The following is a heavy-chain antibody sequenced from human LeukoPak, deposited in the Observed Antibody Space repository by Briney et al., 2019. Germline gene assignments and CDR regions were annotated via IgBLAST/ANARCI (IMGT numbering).Heavy chain of an antibody. V-gene: IGHV4-34*01. J-gene: IGHJ6*03. CDR3: ARGVDDSATFFYSYYMDV. Sequence: SETLSLTCAVYGGSFSAYYYYWSWIRQPPGRGLEWIGEISHSGSTNDNPSLKSRVTISIDTSKNQFSLRLSSVTAAYTAVYYCARGVDDSATFFYSYYMDVWGKGTTVTVSS. D-gene: IGHD1-1*01. CDR2: ISHSGST. CDR1: GGSFSAYY.